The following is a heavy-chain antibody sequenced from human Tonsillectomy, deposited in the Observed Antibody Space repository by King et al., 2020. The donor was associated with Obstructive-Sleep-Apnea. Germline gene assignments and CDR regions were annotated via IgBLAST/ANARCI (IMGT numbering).Heavy chain of an antibody. CDR2: ISSSSSYI. Sequence: VQLVESGGGLVKPGGSLRLSCAASGFTFSSYSMNWVRQAPGKGLEWVSSISSSSSYIYYADSVKGRFTISRDNAKNSLYLQMNSLRAEETALYYCARGRGGYTSSSDVWGQGTLVTVSS. CDR3: ARGRGGYTSSSDV. D-gene: IGHD6-6*01. V-gene: IGHV3-21*01. CDR1: GFTFSSYS. J-gene: IGHJ4*02.